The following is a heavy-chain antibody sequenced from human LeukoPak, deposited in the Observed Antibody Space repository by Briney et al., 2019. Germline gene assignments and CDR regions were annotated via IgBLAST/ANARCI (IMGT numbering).Heavy chain of an antibody. Sequence: PGGSLRLSCVASRFTASSDYMSWVRQAPGKGLEWVSVIYSGGSTDYADSVRGRFTISRDNAKSSLYLQMNSLRDEDTAVYYCARSTLNSGYEYWGQGTLVTVSS. CDR2: IYSGGST. V-gene: IGHV3-53*01. D-gene: IGHD5-12*01. CDR1: RFTASSDY. J-gene: IGHJ4*02. CDR3: ARSTLNSGYEY.